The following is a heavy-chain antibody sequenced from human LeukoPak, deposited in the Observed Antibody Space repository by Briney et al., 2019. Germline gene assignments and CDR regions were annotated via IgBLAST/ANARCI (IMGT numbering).Heavy chain of an antibody. Sequence: PGGSLRLSCAASGFTFSSCAMSWVRQAPGKGLEWVSGISGSGGSTHYADSVKGRLTISRDNSKNTLYLQMNSLRAEDTAVYYCAKEMRGTMVRGVITLFDYWGQGTLVTVSS. CDR2: ISGSGGST. CDR1: GFTFSSCA. V-gene: IGHV3-23*01. CDR3: AKEMRGTMVRGVITLFDY. D-gene: IGHD3-10*01. J-gene: IGHJ4*02.